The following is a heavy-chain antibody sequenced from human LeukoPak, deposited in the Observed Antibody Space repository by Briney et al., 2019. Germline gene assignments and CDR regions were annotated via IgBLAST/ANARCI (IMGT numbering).Heavy chain of an antibody. CDR2: IYTSGTT. V-gene: IGHV4-4*07. CDR1: GDSISTYY. J-gene: IGHJ4*02. CDR3: ARDYYVSGSYYFDY. D-gene: IGHD3-10*01. Sequence: RPSETLSLTCKVSGDSISTYYWSWIRQPAGKGLEWIGRIYTSGTTNYNPSLKSRVTMSLDTSKNQFSLKLSSVTAADTAVYYCARDYYVSGSYYFDYWGQGTLVTVSS.